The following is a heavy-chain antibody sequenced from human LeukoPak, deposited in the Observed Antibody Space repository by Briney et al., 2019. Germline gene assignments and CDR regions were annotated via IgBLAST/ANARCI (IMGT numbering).Heavy chain of an antibody. CDR2: ISRSGVAT. CDR3: ARDFYDGFALDY. Sequence: GGSLRLSCAASGFTFTSFAMSWVRQAPGKGLEWVSTISRSGVATYYANSVKGRFTISRDNSKNTVYVQMNSLRAEDTGVYYCARDFYDGFALDYWGQGTLVTVSS. J-gene: IGHJ4*02. CDR1: GFTFTSFA. D-gene: IGHD2/OR15-2a*01. V-gene: IGHV3-23*01.